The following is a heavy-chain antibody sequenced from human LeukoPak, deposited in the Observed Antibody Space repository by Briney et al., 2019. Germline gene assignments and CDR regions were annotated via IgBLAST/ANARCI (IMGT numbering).Heavy chain of an antibody. CDR2: ISFDGRNE. J-gene: IGHJ6*02. D-gene: IGHD3-16*02. Sequence: GRSLRLSCAASGFTFSSYGMHWVRQSPGRGLEWVSFISFDGRNEFYADSLKGRFTISRDNSKDTLYLQMDSLRAEDTALYYCAREEHDYVWGSYRYYYYYGIDVWGQGTTVTVSS. CDR3: AREEHDYVWGSYRYYYYYGIDV. CDR1: GFTFSSYG. V-gene: IGHV3-30*03.